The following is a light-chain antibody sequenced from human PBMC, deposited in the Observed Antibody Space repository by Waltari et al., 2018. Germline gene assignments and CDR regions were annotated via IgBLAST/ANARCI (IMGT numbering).Light chain of an antibody. Sequence: IVLTQSPGTLSLSPGERATLSCRASETVPAGYLAWYQQKPGQSPRLLIYGVSIRATDIPDRFSGSESGTDFTLTVSRLEPEDVAVYYCQQYGSSPWTFGQGTRVEI. CDR1: ETVPAGY. V-gene: IGKV3-20*01. J-gene: IGKJ1*01. CDR3: QQYGSSPWT. CDR2: GVS.